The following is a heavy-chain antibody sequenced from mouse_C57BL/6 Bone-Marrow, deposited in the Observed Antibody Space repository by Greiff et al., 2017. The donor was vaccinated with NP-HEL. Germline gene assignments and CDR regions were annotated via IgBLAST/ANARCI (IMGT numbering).Heavy chain of an antibody. D-gene: IGHD4-1*01. CDR2: ISSGGSYT. CDR3: ARRELTGTVYFDY. CDR1: GFTFSSYG. J-gene: IGHJ2*01. Sequence: EVKVVESGGDLVKPGGSLKLSCAASGFTFSSYGMSWVRQTPDKRLEWVATISSGGSYTYYPDSVKGRFTISRDNAKNTLYLQMSSLKSEDTAMYYCARRELTGTVYFDYGGQGTTLTVSS. V-gene: IGHV5-6*02.